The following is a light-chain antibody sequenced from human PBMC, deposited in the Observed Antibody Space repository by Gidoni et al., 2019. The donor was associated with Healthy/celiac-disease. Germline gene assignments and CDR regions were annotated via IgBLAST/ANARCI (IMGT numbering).Light chain of an antibody. CDR3: QQSYSTPSIT. V-gene: IGKV1-39*01. CDR1: QSISSY. J-gene: IGKJ5*01. CDR2: AAS. Sequence: DIQMTQSQSSLSASVGDRVTITCRASQSISSYLNWYQQKPGKAPKLLIYAASSLQSGVPSRFSGSGSGTDFTLTISSLQPEDFATYYCQQSYSTPSITFXQXTRLEIK.